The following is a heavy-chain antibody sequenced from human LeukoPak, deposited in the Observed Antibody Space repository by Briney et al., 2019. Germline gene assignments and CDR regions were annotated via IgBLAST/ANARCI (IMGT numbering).Heavy chain of an antibody. J-gene: IGHJ6*03. CDR2: INPSGGST. V-gene: IGHV1-46*01. Sequence: ASVKVSCKASGYTFTSYYMHWVRQAPGQGLEWMGIINPSGGSTSYAQKFQGRVTMTRDTSTSTVYMELSSLRSEDMAVYYCARERVTIFGVALRAGYYMDVWGKGTTVTVSS. CDR3: ARERVTIFGVALRAGYYMDV. D-gene: IGHD3-3*01. CDR1: GYTFTSYY.